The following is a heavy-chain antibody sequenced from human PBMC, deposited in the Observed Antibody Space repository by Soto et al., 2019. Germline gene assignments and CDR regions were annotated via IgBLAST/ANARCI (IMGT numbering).Heavy chain of an antibody. V-gene: IGHV4-59*01. CDR1: GGSIISYY. D-gene: IGHD2-2*01. Sequence: SQTLSLTCTVSGGSIISYYWSWIRQPPGKGLEWIGYIYYSGSTNYNPSLKSRVTISVDTSKNQFSLKLSSVTAADTAVYYCARNVVVPAATFFDYWGQGTLVTVSS. CDR3: ARNVVVPAATFFDY. CDR2: IYYSGST. J-gene: IGHJ4*02.